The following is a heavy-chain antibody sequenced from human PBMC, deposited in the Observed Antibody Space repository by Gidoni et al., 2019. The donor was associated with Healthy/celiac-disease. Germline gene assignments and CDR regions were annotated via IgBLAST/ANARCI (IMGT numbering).Heavy chain of an antibody. Sequence: EVQLVESGGGLVKPGRSLRLSCTASGFTFGDYAMSWFRQAPGKGLEWVGFIRSKAYGGTTEYAASVKGRFTISRDDSKSIAYLQMNSLKTEDTAVYYCTRDLRAVAGTYFDYWGQGTLVTVSS. CDR3: TRDLRAVAGTYFDY. CDR1: GFTFGDYA. V-gene: IGHV3-49*05. J-gene: IGHJ4*02. CDR2: IRSKAYGGTT. D-gene: IGHD6-19*01.